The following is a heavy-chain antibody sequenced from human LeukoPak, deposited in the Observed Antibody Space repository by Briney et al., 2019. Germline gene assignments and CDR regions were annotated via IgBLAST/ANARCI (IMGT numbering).Heavy chain of an antibody. D-gene: IGHD7-27*01. Sequence: SETLSLTCTVSGGSISSYYWSWIRQPPGKGLEWIGYIYYSGSTSYNPSLKSRVTISVDTSKNQFSLKLSSVTAADTAVYYCARRHWGPIDYWGQGTLVTVSS. CDR2: IYYSGST. V-gene: IGHV4-59*08. J-gene: IGHJ4*02. CDR1: GGSISSYY. CDR3: ARRHWGPIDY.